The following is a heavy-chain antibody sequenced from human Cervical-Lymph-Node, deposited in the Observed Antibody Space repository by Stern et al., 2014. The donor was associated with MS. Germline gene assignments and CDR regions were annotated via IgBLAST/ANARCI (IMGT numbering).Heavy chain of an antibody. D-gene: IGHD5-18*01. V-gene: IGHV1-2*06. Sequence: QVQLVQSGAEVKKPGASVKVSCKASGYTFTGYNMHWVRQAPGQGLEWMGRIITSGGDTYYAQKFQGRVTMSTATSIDTAYMVWSSLTFDDTALYYCARGYNYAYEYWGQGTLVTVSS. J-gene: IGHJ4*02. CDR3: ARGYNYAYEY. CDR2: IITSGGDT. CDR1: GYTFTGYN.